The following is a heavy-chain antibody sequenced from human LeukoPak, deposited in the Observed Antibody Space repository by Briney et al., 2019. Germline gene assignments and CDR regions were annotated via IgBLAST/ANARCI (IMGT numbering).Heavy chain of an antibody. CDR3: ARYGKAGVLPDY. CDR2: MNPNSGNT. CDR1: GYTFTSYD. D-gene: IGHD1-14*01. Sequence: ASVKVSRKASGYTFTSYDINWVRQATGQGLEWMGWMNPNSGNTGYAQKFQGRVTMTRNTSIRTAYMELNSLRSEDTAVYYCARYGKAGVLPDYWGQGTLVTVSS. J-gene: IGHJ4*02. V-gene: IGHV1-8*01.